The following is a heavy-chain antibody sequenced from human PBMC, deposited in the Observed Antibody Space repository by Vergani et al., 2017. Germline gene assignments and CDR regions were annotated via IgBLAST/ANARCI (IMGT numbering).Heavy chain of an antibody. J-gene: IGHJ3*02. CDR3: VRVKGSNWNDHLYDI. D-gene: IGHD1-1*01. CDR1: GFSFKDYA. V-gene: IGHV3-72*01. Sequence: EVQLLESGGDLVQSGGSLRISCAASGFSFKDYAMSWVRQAPGKGLEWVGRIRNKANDYTTQYAASVKGRFTISRDDSKSYLYLQMNSLQTEDTALYYCVRVKGSNWNDHLYDIWGQGTLVTVSS. CDR2: IRNKANDYTT.